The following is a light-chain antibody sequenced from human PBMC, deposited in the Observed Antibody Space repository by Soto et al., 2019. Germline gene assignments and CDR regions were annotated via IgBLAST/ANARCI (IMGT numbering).Light chain of an antibody. CDR1: QSISSY. J-gene: IGKJ1*01. CDR3: QQIYSTPWT. CDR2: AAS. V-gene: IGKV1-39*01. Sequence: DIQMTQSPSSLSASVGDRVTITCRASQSISSYLNWYQQKPGKAPKLLIYAASSLQSGVPSRFSCSGSGTDFALTIGSLQPEDFATYFCQQIYSTPWTFGQGTKVEI.